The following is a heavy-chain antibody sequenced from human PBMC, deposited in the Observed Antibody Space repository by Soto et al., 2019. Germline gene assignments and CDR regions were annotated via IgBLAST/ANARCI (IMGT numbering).Heavy chain of an antibody. CDR3: ASMRWRVAIDYCGMDV. D-gene: IGHD2-21*01. J-gene: IGHJ6*02. CDR1: GFTFSSYA. Sequence: EVQLLESGGGLVQPGGSLRLSCAASGFTFSSYAMSWVRQAPGKGLEWVSAISGSGGSTYYADSVKGRFTISRDNSKNTLYLQMNSLRAEDTAVYYCASMRWRVAIDYCGMDVGGQGTTVTVSS. CDR2: ISGSGGST. V-gene: IGHV3-23*01.